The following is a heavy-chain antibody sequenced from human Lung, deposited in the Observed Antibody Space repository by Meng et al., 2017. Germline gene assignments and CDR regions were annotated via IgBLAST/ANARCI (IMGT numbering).Heavy chain of an antibody. CDR3: AVMGLYGDYDNWYFDL. J-gene: IGHJ2*01. CDR1: GYTFIRYG. CDR2: ISTYNGNT. Sequence: QVQLVQSGAGVKKPGASVKVSCKASGYTFIRYGISWVRQAPGQGLEWMGWISTYNGNTNYAQKFQGRVTMTTDTSTSTAYMELRSLRSDDTAVYYCAVMGLYGDYDNWYFDLWGRGTLVTVSS. D-gene: IGHD4-17*01. V-gene: IGHV1-18*01.